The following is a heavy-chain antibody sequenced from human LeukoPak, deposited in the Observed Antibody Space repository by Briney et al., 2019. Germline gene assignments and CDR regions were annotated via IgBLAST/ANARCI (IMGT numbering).Heavy chain of an antibody. CDR2: IYTSGST. CDR1: GGSISSYY. Sequence: PSETLSLTCTVSGGSISSYYWSWIRQPAGKGLEWIGRIYTSGSTNYNPSLKSRVTISVDTSKNQFSLKLSSVTAADTAVYYCARLGNRDGYNYFLDYWGQGILVTVSS. D-gene: IGHD5-12*01. V-gene: IGHV4-4*07. CDR3: ARLGNRDGYNYFLDY. J-gene: IGHJ4*02.